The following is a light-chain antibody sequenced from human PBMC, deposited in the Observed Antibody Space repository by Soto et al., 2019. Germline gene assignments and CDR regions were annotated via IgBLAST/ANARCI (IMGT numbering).Light chain of an antibody. CDR2: STS. CDR1: QSVSTPY. Sequence: EIVLTQSPGTLSLSPGERATLSCRASQSVSTPYLAWYQQKPGQAPRLLIYSTSTRASGIPDRFSGSGSGTDFTLTISRLEPEDVAVYYCQQYGSDLRTFGQGTKVEIK. V-gene: IGKV3-20*01. J-gene: IGKJ1*01. CDR3: QQYGSDLRT.